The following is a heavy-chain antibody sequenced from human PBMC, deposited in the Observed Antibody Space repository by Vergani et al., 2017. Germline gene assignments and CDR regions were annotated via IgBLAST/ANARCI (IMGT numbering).Heavy chain of an antibody. Sequence: EVQLLESGGGLVQPGGSLRLSCAASGFTFSSYAMSWVRQAPGKGLEWVSSISSSSSYIYYADSVKGRFTISRDNAKNSLYLQMNSLRAEDTAVYYCAKDHSGGVWGQGTMVTVSS. CDR1: GFTFSSYA. V-gene: IGHV3-21*04. CDR3: AKDHSGGV. J-gene: IGHJ3*01. CDR2: ISSSSSYI. D-gene: IGHD2-8*02.